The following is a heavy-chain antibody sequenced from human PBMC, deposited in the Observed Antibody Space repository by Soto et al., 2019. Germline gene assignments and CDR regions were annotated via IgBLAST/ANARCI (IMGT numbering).Heavy chain of an antibody. V-gene: IGHV3-66*04. D-gene: IGHD2-15*01. Sequence: EVQLVESGGGLVQPGGSLRLSCAASGFTVSANYMSWVRQATGRGLEWVSLIRGGGTTYYADSVKGRFSFSRDDSQNTLYLQMNSLRGDDTAVYYCARLAVASTGYFDYWGQGTLVTVSS. CDR1: GFTVSANY. CDR3: ARLAVASTGYFDY. J-gene: IGHJ4*02. CDR2: IRGGGTT.